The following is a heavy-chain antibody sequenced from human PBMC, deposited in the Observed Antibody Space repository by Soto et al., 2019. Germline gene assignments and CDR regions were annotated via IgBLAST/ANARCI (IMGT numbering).Heavy chain of an antibody. Sequence: SETLSLTCTVSGGSISSGTSYWSWIRLRPGKGLEWIGYIFYSGSSYYNPSLRGRVTISVDTSKNQFSLKLSSVTAADTAVYYCARSFVSGGYARAQYGYWGQGTLVTVSS. V-gene: IGHV4-31*03. CDR1: GGSISSGTSY. J-gene: IGHJ4*02. CDR2: IFYSGSS. D-gene: IGHD5-12*01. CDR3: ARSFVSGGYARAQYGY.